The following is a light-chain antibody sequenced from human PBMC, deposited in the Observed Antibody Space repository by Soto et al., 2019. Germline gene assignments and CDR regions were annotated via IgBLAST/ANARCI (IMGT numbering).Light chain of an antibody. CDR3: QQYNNWPIT. CDR2: DAS. V-gene: IGKV3-11*01. Sequence: IVLTQSPATLSLSPGERATLSCRASQSVSSYLAWYQQKPGQAPRLLIYDASNRATGIPARFSGSGSGTDFTLTISSLQSEDFAVYYCQQYNNWPITFGQGTRLEI. J-gene: IGKJ5*01. CDR1: QSVSSY.